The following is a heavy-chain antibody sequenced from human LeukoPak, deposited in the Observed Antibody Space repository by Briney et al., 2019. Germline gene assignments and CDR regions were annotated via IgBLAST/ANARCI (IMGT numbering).Heavy chain of an antibody. CDR3: AKDFTPPSLTLYGDYGMDV. J-gene: IGHJ6*02. CDR2: ISYDGSNK. CDR1: GFTFSSYG. D-gene: IGHD4-17*01. V-gene: IGHV3-30*18. Sequence: PGRSLRLSCAASGFTFSSYGMHWVRQAPGKGLEWVAVISYDGSNKYYADSVKGRFTISRDNSKNTLYLQMNSLRAEDTAVYYCAKDFTPPSLTLYGDYGMDVWGQGTTVTVSS.